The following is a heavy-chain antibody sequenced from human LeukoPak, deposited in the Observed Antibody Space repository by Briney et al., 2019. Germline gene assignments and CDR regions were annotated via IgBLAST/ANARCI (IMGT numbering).Heavy chain of an antibody. CDR3: ARDAGRTRAPFDY. J-gene: IGHJ4*02. Sequence: SETLSLTCIVSGDSIVTYYWSWIRQPAGKGLEWIGRINTSGGTNYNPSLKSRVTMSVDTSTNQFSLKLTSVTAADTAVYYCARDAGRTRAPFDYWGQGSLVTVS. D-gene: IGHD6-13*01. V-gene: IGHV4-4*07. CDR1: GDSIVTYY. CDR2: INTSGGT.